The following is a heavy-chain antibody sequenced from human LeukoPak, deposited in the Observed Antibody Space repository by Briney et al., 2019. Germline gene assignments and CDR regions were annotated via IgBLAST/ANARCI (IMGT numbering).Heavy chain of an antibody. D-gene: IGHD2-2*01. J-gene: IGHJ5*01. V-gene: IGHV4-39*01. CDR3: ARSYCSTSSCYHNWFDS. CDR1: GGSISSSSYY. Sequence: SETLSLTCTVSGGSISSSSYYWGWIRQPPGKGLEWIGSIYYSGTTYYNPSLKSRVTISVDTSKNRFSLKLSSVTAADTAVYYCARSYCSTSSCYHNWFDSWGQGTLVTVSS. CDR2: IYYSGTT.